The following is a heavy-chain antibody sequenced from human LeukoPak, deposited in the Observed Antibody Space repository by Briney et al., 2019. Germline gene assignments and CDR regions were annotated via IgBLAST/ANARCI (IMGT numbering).Heavy chain of an antibody. CDR2: IIPIFGTA. D-gene: IGHD5-12*01. CDR1: GGTFSSYA. V-gene: IGHV1-69*13. CDR3: ATVGVALYGMDV. J-gene: IGHJ6*02. Sequence: GASVKVSCKASGGTFSSYAISWVRQAPGQGLEWMGGIIPIFGTANYAQKFQGRVTITADESTSTAYMELSSLRSEDTAVYYCATVGVALYGMDVWGQGTTVTVSS.